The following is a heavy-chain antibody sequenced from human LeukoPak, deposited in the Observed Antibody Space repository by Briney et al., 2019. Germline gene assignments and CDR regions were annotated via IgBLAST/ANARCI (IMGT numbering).Heavy chain of an antibody. D-gene: IGHD4-11*01. CDR1: GFTLSDHY. CDR3: ARDYSNNWFDP. CDR2: SRNKANSYST. Sequence: GESLRLSCAASGFTLSDHYMDWVRQAPGKGLEWVGRSRNKANSYSTEYAASVKGRFTISRDDSKNSMYLQMNSLKTEDTAVYYCARDYSNNWFDPWGQGTLVTVSS. V-gene: IGHV3-72*01. J-gene: IGHJ5*02.